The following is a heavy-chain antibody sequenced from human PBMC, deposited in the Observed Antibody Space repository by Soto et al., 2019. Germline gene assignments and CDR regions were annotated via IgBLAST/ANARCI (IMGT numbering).Heavy chain of an antibody. V-gene: IGHV4-31*03. Sequence: QVQLQESGPGLVKPSQTLSLTCSVSGGSISSGGYYWSWIRQHPGKGLEWIGYIHYSGSTYYNPSLRSRVTISKDASKNQFSLKLSSVTAADTAVYYCASASGNYHLTYWGQGTLVTVSS. CDR3: ASASGNYHLTY. J-gene: IGHJ4*02. CDR1: GGSISSGGYY. CDR2: IHYSGST. D-gene: IGHD3-10*01.